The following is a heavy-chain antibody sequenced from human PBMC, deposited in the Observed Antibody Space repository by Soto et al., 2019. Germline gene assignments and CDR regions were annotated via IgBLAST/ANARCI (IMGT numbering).Heavy chain of an antibody. CDR1: GYTFTGYY. V-gene: IGHV1-2*04. Sequence: GASVKVSCKASGYTFTGYYMHWVRQAPGQGLEWMGWINPNSGGTNYAQKFQGWVTMTRDTSISTAYMELSRLRSDDTAVYYCARDSSSPYYYYGMDVWGQGTTVTVSS. CDR3: ARDSSSPYYYYGMDV. CDR2: INPNSGGT. J-gene: IGHJ6*02. D-gene: IGHD6-6*01.